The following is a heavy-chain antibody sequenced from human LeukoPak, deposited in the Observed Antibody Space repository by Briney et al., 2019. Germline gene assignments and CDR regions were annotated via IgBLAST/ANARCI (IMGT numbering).Heavy chain of an antibody. V-gene: IGHV1-18*01. D-gene: IGHD5-18*01. CDR3: ARDTAMAYYEESYFDP. J-gene: IGHJ5*02. Sequence: GASVKVSCKASGYTLSSYAMNWVRQAPGQGLECMGWISAYNGNTYYVQKFQGRVTLTTDTSTSTAYMELRSLRSDDTAVYYCARDTAMAYYEESYFDPWGQGTLVTVSS. CDR2: ISAYNGNT. CDR1: GYTLSSYA.